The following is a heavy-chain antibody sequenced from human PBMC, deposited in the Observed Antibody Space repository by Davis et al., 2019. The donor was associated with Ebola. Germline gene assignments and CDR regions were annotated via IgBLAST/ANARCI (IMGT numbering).Heavy chain of an antibody. D-gene: IGHD3-3*01. CDR3: AKDMAPDFWSGYYLDY. V-gene: IGHV3-9*01. J-gene: IGHJ4*02. CDR2: ISWNSGYI. Sequence: SLKISCAVSGFTFIDYAMHWVRQVPGKGLEWVSGISWNSGYIGYADSVKGRFTISRGNAKNSLYLQMNSLRPEDTAFYYCAKDMAPDFWSGYYLDYWGQGALVTVSS. CDR1: GFTFIDYA.